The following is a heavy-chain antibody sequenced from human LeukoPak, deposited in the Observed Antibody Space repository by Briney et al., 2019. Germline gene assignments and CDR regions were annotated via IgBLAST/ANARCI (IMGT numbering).Heavy chain of an antibody. CDR1: GFTFSSYA. CDR3: ARDSLRHPSSVGY. Sequence: GGSLRLSCAASGFTFSSYAMHWVRQAPGKGLEWVAVISYDGSNKYYADSVKGRLTISRDNSKNTLYPQMNSLRAEDTAVYYCARDSLRHPSSVGYWGQGTLVTVSS. CDR2: ISYDGSNK. V-gene: IGHV3-30-3*01. D-gene: IGHD3-10*01. J-gene: IGHJ4*02.